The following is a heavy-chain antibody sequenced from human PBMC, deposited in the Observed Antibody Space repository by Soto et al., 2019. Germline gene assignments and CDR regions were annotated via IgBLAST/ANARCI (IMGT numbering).Heavy chain of an antibody. CDR2: IDYSGNT. J-gene: IGHJ6*02. CDR3: ARDGPYYDGFEV. CDR1: DESITNSDYD. Sequence: PALACTDSDESITNSDYDWNWIRQSPGKGLEWIASIDYSGNTYYNPSLKSRVVISADTSKNLFSRKLRSVTAADTALYFCARDGPYYDGFEVWGQGTMVTVS. V-gene: IGHV4-30-4*01.